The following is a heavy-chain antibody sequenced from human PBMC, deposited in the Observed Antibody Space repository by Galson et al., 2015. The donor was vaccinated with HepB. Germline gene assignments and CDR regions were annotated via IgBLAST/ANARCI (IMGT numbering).Heavy chain of an antibody. D-gene: IGHD6-19*01. J-gene: IGHJ4*02. CDR2: IYYTGGT. V-gene: IGHV4-31*02. CDR3: ARVGIAVL. Sequence: WIGYIYYTGGTYYSPSLQSRVTIAVDTSKNQFSLKLRSVTAADTAVYYCARVGIAVLWGQGTLVTVSS.